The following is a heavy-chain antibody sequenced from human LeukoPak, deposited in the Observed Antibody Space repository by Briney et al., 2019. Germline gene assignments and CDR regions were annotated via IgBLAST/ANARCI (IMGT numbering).Heavy chain of an antibody. CDR3: ARGIGYCSGGSCYSAS. V-gene: IGHV4-34*01. CDR2: INHSGST. CDR1: GGSFSGYY. D-gene: IGHD2-15*01. Sequence: SETLSLTCAVCGGSFSGYYWSLIRQPPGKGLEWIGEINHSGSTNYNPSLKSRVTISVDTSKNQFSLKLSSVTAADTAVYYCARGIGYCSGGSCYSASWGQGTLVTVSS. J-gene: IGHJ5*02.